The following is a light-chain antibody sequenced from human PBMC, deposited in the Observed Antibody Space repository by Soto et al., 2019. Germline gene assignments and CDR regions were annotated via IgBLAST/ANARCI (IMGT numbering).Light chain of an antibody. Sequence: DIVMTQSPDSLAVSLGERATINCKSSQSVLYSSNNKNYLAWYQQKPGQPPKLLIYWASTRESGVPDRFSGSGSGTDFTHTISSLQAEDVAVYCCQQYYSTPLTFGGGTKVEIK. CDR1: QSVLYSSNNKNY. J-gene: IGKJ4*01. CDR2: WAS. CDR3: QQYYSTPLT. V-gene: IGKV4-1*01.